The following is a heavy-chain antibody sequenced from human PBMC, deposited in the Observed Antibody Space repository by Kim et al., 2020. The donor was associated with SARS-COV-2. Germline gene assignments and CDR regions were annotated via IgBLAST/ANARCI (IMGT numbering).Heavy chain of an antibody. J-gene: IGHJ4*02. D-gene: IGHD6-6*01. Sequence: SETLSLTCAVYGGSFSGYYWSWIRQPPGKGLEWIGEINHSGSTNYNPSLKSRVTISVDTSKNQFSLKLSSVTAADTAVYYCARARRVGIAARPRGRDFYYFDYWGQGTLVTVSS. CDR2: INHSGST. V-gene: IGHV4-34*01. CDR3: ARARRVGIAARPRGRDFYYFDY. CDR1: GGSFSGYY.